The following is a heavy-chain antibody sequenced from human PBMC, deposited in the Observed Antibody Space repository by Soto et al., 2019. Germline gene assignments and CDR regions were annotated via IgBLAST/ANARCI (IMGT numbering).Heavy chain of an antibody. CDR3: VRMGFSGGGYISYYYYGMDI. V-gene: IGHV5-51*01. Sequence: PGESLKISCKGSGYSFTKYWIGWVRQMPGKGLEWMAIIYPDESDTRYSPSFQGQVTISADKSISTAYLQWSSLKASDTAMYYCVRMGFSGGGYISYYYYGMDIWGQGTTVTVSS. D-gene: IGHD5-12*01. J-gene: IGHJ6*02. CDR2: IYPDESDT. CDR1: GYSFTKYW.